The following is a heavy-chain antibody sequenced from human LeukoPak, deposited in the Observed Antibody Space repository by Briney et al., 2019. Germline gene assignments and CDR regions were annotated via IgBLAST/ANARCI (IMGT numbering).Heavy chain of an antibody. J-gene: IGHJ4*02. Sequence: GGSLRLSCAASGSTLSSYWMHWVRHAPGKGLVWVSRINSDGSSTSYADSVKGRFTISRDNAKNTLYLQMNSLRAEDTAVYYCAREGGYDCSSTSCYPDYWGQGTLVTVSS. D-gene: IGHD2-2*01. V-gene: IGHV3-74*01. CDR2: INSDGSST. CDR1: GSTLSSYW. CDR3: AREGGYDCSSTSCYPDY.